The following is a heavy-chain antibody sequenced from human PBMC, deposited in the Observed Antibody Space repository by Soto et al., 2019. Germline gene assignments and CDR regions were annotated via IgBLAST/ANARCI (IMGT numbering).Heavy chain of an antibody. Sequence: SETLSLTCAVYGGPFSGYYWSWIRQPPGKGLEWIGEINHSGSTNYNPSLKSRVTISVDTSKNQFSLKLSSVTAADTAAYYCARLRGYSYGYGGYYYYYMDVWGKGTTVTVSS. CDR2: INHSGST. V-gene: IGHV4-34*01. J-gene: IGHJ6*03. CDR1: GGPFSGYY. D-gene: IGHD5-18*01. CDR3: ARLRGYSYGYGGYYYYYMDV.